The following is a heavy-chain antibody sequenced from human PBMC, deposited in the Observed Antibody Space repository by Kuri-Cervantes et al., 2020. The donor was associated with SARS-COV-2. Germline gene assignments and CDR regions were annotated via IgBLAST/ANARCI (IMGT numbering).Heavy chain of an antibody. CDR1: GGSISSYY. CDR3: ARFETITGDYYYYGMDV. Sequence: GSLRLSCTVSGGSISSYYWSWIRQPPGKGLEWIGYIYYSGSTNYNPSLKSRVTISVDTSKNQFSLKLSSATAADTAVYYCARFETITGDYYYYGMDVWGQGTTVT. CDR2: IYYSGST. J-gene: IGHJ6*01. D-gene: IGHD5-24*01. V-gene: IGHV4-59*01.